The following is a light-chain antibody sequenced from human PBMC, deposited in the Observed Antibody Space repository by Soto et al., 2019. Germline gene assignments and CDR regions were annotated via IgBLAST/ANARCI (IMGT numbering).Light chain of an antibody. J-gene: IGKJ4*01. CDR1: QSISNN. Sequence: DIQMTQSPSSLSASVGDRVTVTCRASQSISNNLNWYQKKQGKAPTLLIFAASTLQTGVPSRFSGSGFGTYFTLTISSLQLEDFATYYCQQSYTSPLTFGGGTKVDVK. CDR2: AAS. V-gene: IGKV1-39*01. CDR3: QQSYTSPLT.